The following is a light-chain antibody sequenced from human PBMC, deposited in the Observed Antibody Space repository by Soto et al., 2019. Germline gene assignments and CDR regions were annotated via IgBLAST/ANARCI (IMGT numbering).Light chain of an antibody. Sequence: DIQMTQSPSSVSASVGDRVTITCRARQGISSWLAGYQQKPGKAPKLLIYAASSLQSGVPSRFRGSGSGTDFNRTISSLQPEDFATYYCQQVNSPTWTFGQGTKVDMK. J-gene: IGKJ1*01. CDR3: QQVNSPTWT. CDR2: AAS. CDR1: QGISSW. V-gene: IGKV1-12*01.